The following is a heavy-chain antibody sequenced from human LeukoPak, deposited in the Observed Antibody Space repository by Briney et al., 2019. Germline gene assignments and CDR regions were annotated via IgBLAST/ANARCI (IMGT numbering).Heavy chain of an antibody. CDR2: ISSSSSYI. J-gene: IGHJ4*02. V-gene: IGHV3-21*01. D-gene: IGHD3-10*01. CDR1: GFTFSSYS. CDR3: ARDRGSKGGLRTFDY. Sequence: GGSLRLSCAASGFTFSSYSMNWVRQAPGKGLEWVSSISSSSSYIYYADSVKGRFTISRDNAKNSLYLQMNSLRAEDTAVYYCARDRGSKGGLRTFDYWGQGTLVTVSS.